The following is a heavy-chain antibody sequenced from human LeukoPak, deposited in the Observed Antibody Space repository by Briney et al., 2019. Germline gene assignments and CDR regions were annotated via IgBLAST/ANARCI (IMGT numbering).Heavy chain of an antibody. J-gene: IGHJ4*01. CDR3: ARGVAISSSGWYDTFDY. Sequence: PGGSLRLSCGASGFTFSNSAMYWVRQAPGKGLEFVSVISTNGDRTYYADSVKGRFTISRDNSKNTLYLQMGSLRADDMAVYYCARGVAISSSGWYDTFDYWGQEPWSPSPQ. D-gene: IGHD6-19*01. CDR1: GFTFSNSA. V-gene: IGHV3-64*02. CDR2: ISTNGDRT.